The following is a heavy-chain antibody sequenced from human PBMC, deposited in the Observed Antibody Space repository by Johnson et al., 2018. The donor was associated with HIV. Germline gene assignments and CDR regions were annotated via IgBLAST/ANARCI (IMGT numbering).Heavy chain of an antibody. V-gene: IGHV3-9*01. CDR2: ISWDTETI. CDR1: GFTFDDYA. D-gene: IGHD3-16*01. J-gene: IGHJ3*02. CDR3: ARDILGFYNVFDI. Sequence: VQLVESGGGLVKPGRSLRLSCAASGFTFDDYAMHWVRQVPGKGLEWVSGISWDTETIGYANSVKGRFTISRDNARNSLYLQMNSLRVEDTAFYYCARDILGFYNVFDIWGQGTVVTVSS.